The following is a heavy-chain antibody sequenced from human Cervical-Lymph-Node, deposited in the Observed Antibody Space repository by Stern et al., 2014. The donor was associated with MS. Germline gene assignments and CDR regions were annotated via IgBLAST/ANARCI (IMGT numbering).Heavy chain of an antibody. D-gene: IGHD5-12*01. CDR1: GASINSYY. J-gene: IGHJ4*02. Sequence: QVQLVESGPGLVKPSETLSLTCTVSGASINSYYWSWIRQPPGKGLEWIGYIYYGGNTNYNPSLKSRVTMSADTPKDQFSLNLRSVTAADTAVYYCAVGSGYDLFEFWGQGSLVTVSS. CDR3: AVGSGYDLFEF. CDR2: IYYGGNT. V-gene: IGHV4-59*01.